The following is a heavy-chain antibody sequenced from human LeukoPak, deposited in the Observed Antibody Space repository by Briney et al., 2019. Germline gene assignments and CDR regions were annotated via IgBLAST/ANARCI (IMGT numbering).Heavy chain of an antibody. J-gene: IGHJ4*01. CDR1: GFTVSSNY. CDR3: VRASYYDSTGYVKDNFDS. V-gene: IGHV3-53*01. D-gene: IGHD3-22*01. CDR2: IYSGGST. Sequence: GGSLRLSCAASGFTVSSNYMSWVRQAPGKGLEWVSVIYSGGSTYYADSVKGRFTISRDNSKNTLYLQMNSLRAEDTAVYYCVRASYYDSTGYVKDNFDSWGHGTLVTVSS.